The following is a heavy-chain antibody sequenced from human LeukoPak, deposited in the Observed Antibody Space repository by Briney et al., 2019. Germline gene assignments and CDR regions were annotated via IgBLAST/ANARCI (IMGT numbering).Heavy chain of an antibody. CDR3: AKDQSGSSYYFDY. Sequence: PGGSLRLSCAASGFTFSSYWMHWVRQAPGKGLVWVSRINSDGSSTSYADSVKGRFTISRDNSKNTLYLQMNSLRAEDTAVYYCAKDQSGSSYYFDYWGQGTLVTVSS. V-gene: IGHV3-74*01. D-gene: IGHD1-26*01. J-gene: IGHJ4*02. CDR1: GFTFSSYW. CDR2: INSDGSST.